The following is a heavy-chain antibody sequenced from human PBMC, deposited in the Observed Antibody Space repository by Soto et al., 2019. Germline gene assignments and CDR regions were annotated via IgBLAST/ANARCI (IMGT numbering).Heavy chain of an antibody. Sequence: LRLSCAASGFTFSRYGIHWVRQAPGKGLEWVAVISYDGNNKYYGDSVKGRFTISRDNSKNTLYLQMDSLRAEDTAVYYCAKDPKGWEQQLAIYYYYYGMDVWGQGTTVTVSS. J-gene: IGHJ6*02. CDR2: ISYDGNNK. CDR3: AKDPKGWEQQLAIYYYYYGMDV. D-gene: IGHD6-13*01. V-gene: IGHV3-30*18. CDR1: GFTFSRYG.